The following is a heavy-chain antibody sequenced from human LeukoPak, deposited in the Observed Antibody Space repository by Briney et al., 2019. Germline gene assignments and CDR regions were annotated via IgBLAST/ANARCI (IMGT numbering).Heavy chain of an antibody. D-gene: IGHD6-19*01. CDR2: ITGSGDIT. CDR1: GLTSRNYA. J-gene: IGHJ4*02. V-gene: IGHV3-23*01. CDR3: AARPVADDPAPFDY. Sequence: PGGSLRLSCVASGLTSRNYAMTWVRRPPGKGLECVSSITGSGDITYYADSVKGLFTISRDSSKNTLFLQMNNLRADDTAVYYCAARPVADDPAPFDYWGQGTRVTVSS.